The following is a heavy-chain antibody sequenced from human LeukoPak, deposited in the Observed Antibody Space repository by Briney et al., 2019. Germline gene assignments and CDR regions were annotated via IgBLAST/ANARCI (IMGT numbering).Heavy chain of an antibody. Sequence: GASVKVSCKASGYTFSNYDMNWVRQAPGQGLEWMGMITPSGGISYAQKFQGRVTMTRDMSTNTVYMELSSLRSEDTAVYYCARVDSTSPHELDYWGQRTLVTVSS. CDR1: GYTFSNYD. V-gene: IGHV1-46*01. J-gene: IGHJ4*02. CDR3: ARVDSTSPHELDY. D-gene: IGHD6-6*01. CDR2: ITPSGGI.